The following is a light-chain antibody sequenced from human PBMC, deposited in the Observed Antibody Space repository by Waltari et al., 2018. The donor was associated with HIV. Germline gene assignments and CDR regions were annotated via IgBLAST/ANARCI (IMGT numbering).Light chain of an antibody. CDR3: QSADSINTWV. J-gene: IGLJ3*02. Sequence: SYELTQPPSVSVSPGQTARITCSGDALPTKYASWYQQKPGQAPVLMIYNASERPSGIAERFSASSSETTVTLTISGVQAEGKTDYYGQSADSINTWVFGGGTRLTVL. CDR2: NAS. CDR1: ALPTKY. V-gene: IGLV3-25*03.